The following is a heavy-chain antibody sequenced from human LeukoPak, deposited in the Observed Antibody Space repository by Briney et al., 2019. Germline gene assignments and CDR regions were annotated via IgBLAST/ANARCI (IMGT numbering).Heavy chain of an antibody. CDR2: ISAYNGNT. CDR3: ARDPLPRYYDSSGYFDY. Sequence: ASVKVSCKASGYTFTSYGISWVRQAPGQGLEWMGWISAYNGNTNYAQKLQGRVTMTTDTSTSTAYMELRSLRSDDTAVYYCARDPLPRYYDSSGYFDYWGQGTLVTVSS. J-gene: IGHJ4*02. D-gene: IGHD3-22*01. CDR1: GYTFTSYG. V-gene: IGHV1-18*01.